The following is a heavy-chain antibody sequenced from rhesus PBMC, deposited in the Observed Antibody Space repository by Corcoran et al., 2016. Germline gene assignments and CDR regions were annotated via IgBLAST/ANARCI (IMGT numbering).Heavy chain of an antibody. CDR3: TTRYSGYVAFDY. J-gene: IGHJ4*01. CDR1: GFTFSNYY. D-gene: IGHD5-24*01. CDR2: IKKKANRYTT. Sequence: EVQLVESGGGLVQPGGSLRLSCAASGFTFSNYYMHWVRQDQGKEIEREGLIKKKANRYTTEYAAAVKGRFTISRDDSKNTLYLQMSSLKTEDTALYYCTTRYSGYVAFDYWGQGVLVTVSS. V-gene: IGHV3-13*01.